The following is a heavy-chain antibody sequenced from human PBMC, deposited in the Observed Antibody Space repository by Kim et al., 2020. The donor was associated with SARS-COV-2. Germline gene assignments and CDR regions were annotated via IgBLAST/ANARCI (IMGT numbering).Heavy chain of an antibody. D-gene: IGHD3-10*01. CDR2: ISSSSYT. J-gene: IGHJ6*02. CDR3: ARVIRGVNYGMDV. CDR1: GFTFSDYY. V-gene: IGHV3-11*05. Sequence: GGSLRLSCAASGFTFSDYYMSWIRQAPGKGLEWVSYISSSSYTNYADSVKGRFTISRDNAKNSLYLQMNSLRAEDTAVYYCARVIRGVNYGMDVWGQGTTVTVSS.